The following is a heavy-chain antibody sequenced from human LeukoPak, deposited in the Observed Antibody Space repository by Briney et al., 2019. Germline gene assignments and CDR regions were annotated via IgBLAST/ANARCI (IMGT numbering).Heavy chain of an antibody. CDR1: GFTFSSYW. V-gene: IGHV3-74*01. Sequence: GGSLRLSCAASGFTFSSYWMHWVRQAPGKGLVWVSRINSDGSYTNYADSGKGRFTISRDNAKNTLYLQMNSLRAEDAAVYYCARALGGWPDAFDIWGQGTMVTVSS. CDR3: ARALGGWPDAFDI. D-gene: IGHD6-19*01. CDR2: INSDGSYT. J-gene: IGHJ3*02.